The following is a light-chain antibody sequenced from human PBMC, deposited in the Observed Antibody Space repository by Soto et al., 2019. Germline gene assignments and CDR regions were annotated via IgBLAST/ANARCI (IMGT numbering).Light chain of an antibody. CDR3: HQYADWPPRGT. V-gene: IGKV3-15*01. Sequence: ERVMTQSPATLSVSPGQRVTLSCRASQSVDDNLAWYQQKPGQAPRLLIYGAYTRASGVPARFSGSGSGTEFTLTISSLQSEDFAIYYCHQYADWPPRGTFGQGTRVEI. CDR1: QSVDDN. CDR2: GAY. J-gene: IGKJ1*01.